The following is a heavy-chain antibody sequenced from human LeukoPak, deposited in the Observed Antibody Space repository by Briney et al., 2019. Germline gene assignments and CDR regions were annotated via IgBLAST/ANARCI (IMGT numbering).Heavy chain of an antibody. J-gene: IGHJ5*02. D-gene: IGHD5-18*01. CDR3: AKPSRRGYSYGYAGNNWFDP. Sequence: GTTYYADSVKGGFTISRENSKNTLYLQMNSLRAEDTAVYYCAKPSRRGYSYGYAGNNWFDPWGQGTLVTVSS. V-gene: IGHV3-23*01. CDR2: GTT.